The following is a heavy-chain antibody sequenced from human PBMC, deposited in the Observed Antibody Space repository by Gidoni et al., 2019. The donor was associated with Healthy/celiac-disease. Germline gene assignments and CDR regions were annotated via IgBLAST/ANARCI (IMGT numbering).Heavy chain of an antibody. CDR2: ITPILGIA. J-gene: IGHJ5*02. CDR3: ARGKRVVPAASWFDP. CDR1: GRNYISYT. D-gene: IGHD2-2*01. Sequence: QVELVHSGAVVQKPGSSLKVSCKAPGRNYISYTICWGRQAPVQGLEWMGRITPILGIANYEQKCQGRVTITAEKSTSTAYMELSSLRSEDTAVYYCARGKRVVPAASWFDPWGQGTLVTVSS. V-gene: IGHV1-69*02.